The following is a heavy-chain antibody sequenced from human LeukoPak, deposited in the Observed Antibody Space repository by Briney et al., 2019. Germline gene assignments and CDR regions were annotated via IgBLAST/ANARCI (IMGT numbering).Heavy chain of an antibody. V-gene: IGHV3-23*01. CDR2: ISGSGGST. J-gene: IGHJ3*02. D-gene: IGHD2-2*01. CDR3: ASAETSYSAFDI. CDR1: EFTFNYYA. Sequence: PGGSLRLSCAASEFTFNYYAMSWVRQAPGKGLEWVSSISGSGGSTYYADSVKGRFTISRDNSKNTLYLQMNSLRAEDTAVYYCASAETSYSAFDIWGQGTMVTVSS.